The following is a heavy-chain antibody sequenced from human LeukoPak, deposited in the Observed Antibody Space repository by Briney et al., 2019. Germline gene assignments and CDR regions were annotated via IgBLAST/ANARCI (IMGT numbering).Heavy chain of an antibody. D-gene: IGHD3-22*01. CDR2: IIPIFGTA. Sequence: SVKVSCKASGYTFTSYGISWVRQAPGQGLEWMGGIIPIFGTANYAQKFQGRVTITADESTSTAYMELSSLRSEDTAVYYCARALGYYDSSGYGLVDYWGQGTLVTVSS. J-gene: IGHJ4*02. CDR1: GYTFTSYG. CDR3: ARALGYYDSSGYGLVDY. V-gene: IGHV1-69*13.